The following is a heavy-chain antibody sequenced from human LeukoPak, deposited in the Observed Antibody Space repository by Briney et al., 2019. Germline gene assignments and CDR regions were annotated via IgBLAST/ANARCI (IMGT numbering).Heavy chain of an antibody. CDR2: ISSSSRYI. Sequence: GGSLRLSSAASGFTYSSYSMNWVRQAPGKGLEWVSSISSSSRYIYYADSVKGRFTISRDNAKNSLYLQMNSLRAEDTAVYYCARDREAVGATVFDYWGQGTLVTVSS. CDR3: ARDREAVGATVFDY. J-gene: IGHJ4*02. D-gene: IGHD1-26*01. V-gene: IGHV3-21*01. CDR1: GFTYSSYS.